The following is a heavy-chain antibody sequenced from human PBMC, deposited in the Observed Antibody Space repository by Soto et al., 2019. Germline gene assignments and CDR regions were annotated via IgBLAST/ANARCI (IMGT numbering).Heavy chain of an antibody. D-gene: IGHD3-22*01. CDR3: ARDRAGYYSHFVY. Sequence: QVYLVQSGAEVKKPGSSVKVSCKALRGTFTNYAFSWVRQAPGQGLEWMGGIMPFFGSGNYAQKFQGRINITADESTSSVYVELTSLRSEDTAVSYCARDRAGYYSHFVYWGQGTLVIVSS. CDR2: IMPFFGSG. V-gene: IGHV1-69*01. J-gene: IGHJ4*02. CDR1: RGTFTNYA.